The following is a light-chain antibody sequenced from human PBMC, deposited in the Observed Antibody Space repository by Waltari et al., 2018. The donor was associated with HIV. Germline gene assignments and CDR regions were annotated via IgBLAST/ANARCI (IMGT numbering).Light chain of an antibody. CDR2: GVS. Sequence: IVLTHSPGTLSLSPGDGATLSCRASQSVSSSYLAWYQQKPGRAPRLLIYGVSSRATGIPDRFSGSGSGTDFTLIISRLEPEDFAVYYCQQYGSSPPITFGQGTRLEIK. CDR3: QQYGSSPPIT. J-gene: IGKJ5*01. CDR1: QSVSSSY. V-gene: IGKV3-20*01.